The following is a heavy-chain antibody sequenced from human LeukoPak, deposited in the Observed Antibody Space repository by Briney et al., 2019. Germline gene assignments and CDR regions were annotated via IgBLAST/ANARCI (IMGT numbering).Heavy chain of an antibody. CDR1: GFTFSSYS. Sequence: GGSLRLSCAASGFTFSSYSMNWVRQAPGKGLERVSYISSSSSTIYYADSVKGRFTISRDNAKNSLYLQMNSLRDEDTAVYYCARDRCTNGVCYTFAYWGQGTLVTVSS. CDR3: ARDRCTNGVCYTFAY. CDR2: ISSSSSTI. V-gene: IGHV3-48*02. J-gene: IGHJ4*02. D-gene: IGHD2-8*01.